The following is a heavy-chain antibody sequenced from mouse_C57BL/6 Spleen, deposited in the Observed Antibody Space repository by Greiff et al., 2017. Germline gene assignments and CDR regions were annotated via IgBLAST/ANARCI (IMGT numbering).Heavy chain of an antibody. CDR3: ARDKGNYVGLMDY. CDR2: ISDGGSYT. D-gene: IGHD2-1*01. CDR1: GFTFSSSA. V-gene: IGHV5-4*01. J-gene: IGHJ4*01. Sequence: EVKLVESGGGLVTPGGSLKLSCAASGFTFSSSALSWVRQTPEKRLEWVATISDGGSYTYYPDNVKGRFTISRDNAKNNLYLQMSHLKSEDTAMYYCARDKGNYVGLMDYWGQGTSVTVSS.